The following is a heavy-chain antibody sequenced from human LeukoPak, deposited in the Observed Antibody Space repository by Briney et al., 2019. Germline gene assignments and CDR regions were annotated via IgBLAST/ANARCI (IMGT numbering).Heavy chain of an antibody. CDR2: INHSGST. J-gene: IGHJ4*02. CDR1: GGSFSGYY. Sequence: SETLSLTCAVYGGSFSGYYWSWIRQPPGKGLEWIGEINHSGSTNHNPSLKSRVTISVDTSKNQFSLKLSSVTAADTAVYYCARGLEERGYFDYWGQGTLVTVSS. V-gene: IGHV4-34*01. D-gene: IGHD3-3*01. CDR3: ARGLEERGYFDY.